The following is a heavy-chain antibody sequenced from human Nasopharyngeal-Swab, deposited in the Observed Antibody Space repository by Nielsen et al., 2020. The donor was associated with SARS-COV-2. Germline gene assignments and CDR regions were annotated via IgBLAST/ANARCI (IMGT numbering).Heavy chain of an antibody. Sequence: ASVKVSCKASGYTFTSYGISWVRQAPGQGLEWMGIINPSGGSTSYAQKFQGRVTMTRDTSTSTVYMELSSLRSEDTAVYYCARGLYSSGFSYYYYGMDVWGQGTTVTVSS. CDR1: GYTFTSYG. CDR2: INPSGGST. J-gene: IGHJ6*02. V-gene: IGHV1-46*01. CDR3: ARGLYSSGFSYYYYGMDV. D-gene: IGHD6-19*01.